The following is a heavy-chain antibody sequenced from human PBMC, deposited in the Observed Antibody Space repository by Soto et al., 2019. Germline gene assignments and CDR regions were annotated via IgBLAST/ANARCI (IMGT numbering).Heavy chain of an antibody. Sequence: PSETLSLTCAGYGGSFSGYYWSWIRQPPGKGLEWIGEINHSGSTNYNPSLKSRVTISVDTSKNQFSLKLSSVTAADTAVYYCASTRSFLRLGRREKLDYWGQGTLVTVSS. V-gene: IGHV4-34*01. D-gene: IGHD1-26*01. CDR1: GGSFSGYY. CDR2: INHSGST. J-gene: IGHJ4*02. CDR3: ASTRSFLRLGRREKLDY.